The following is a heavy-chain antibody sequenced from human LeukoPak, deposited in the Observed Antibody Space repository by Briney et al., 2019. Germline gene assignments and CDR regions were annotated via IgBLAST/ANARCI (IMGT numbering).Heavy chain of an antibody. J-gene: IGHJ4*02. V-gene: IGHV3-53*05. D-gene: IGHD4-23*01. CDR2: IYTDGST. CDR1: GFSVGNNY. Sequence: GGSLRLSCAASGFSVGNNYVTWVRQPPGKGLEWVSVIYTDGSTYYADSVKGRFIISRDSSKNSLYLQMNSLRAEDTAVYYCTDAVAGWGQGTLVTVSS. CDR3: TDAVAG.